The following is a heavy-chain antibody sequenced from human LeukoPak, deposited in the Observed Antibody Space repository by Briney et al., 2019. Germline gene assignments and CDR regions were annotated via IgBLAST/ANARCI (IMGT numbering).Heavy chain of an antibody. CDR3: ARRTYDFWSGYLPPAYYYYYMDV. V-gene: IGHV4-34*01. CDR1: GGSFSGYY. D-gene: IGHD3-3*01. J-gene: IGHJ6*03. CDR2: INHSGST. Sequence: PSETLSLTCAVYGGSFSGYYWSRIRQPPGKGLEWIGEINHSGSTNYNPSLKSRVTISVDTSKNQFSLKLSSVTAADTAVYYCARRTYDFWSGYLPPAYYYYYMDVWGKGTTVTVSS.